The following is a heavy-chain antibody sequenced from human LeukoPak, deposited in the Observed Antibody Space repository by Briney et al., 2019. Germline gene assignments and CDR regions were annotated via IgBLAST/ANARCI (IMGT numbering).Heavy chain of an antibody. CDR1: GGSISSYY. CDR2: IYYSGST. Sequence: PSETLSLTCTVSGGSISSYYWSWIRQPPGKGLGWIGYIYYSGSTNYNPSLKSRVTISVDTSKNRFSLKLGSVTAADTAVYYCAITDGITGTVDYWGQGTLVTVSS. V-gene: IGHV4-59*01. J-gene: IGHJ4*02. D-gene: IGHD1-20*01. CDR3: AITDGITGTVDY.